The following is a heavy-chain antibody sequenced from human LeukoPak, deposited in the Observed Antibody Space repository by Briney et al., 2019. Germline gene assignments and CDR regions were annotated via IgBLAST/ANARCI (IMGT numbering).Heavy chain of an antibody. V-gene: IGHV4-59*12. Sequence: PSETLSLTCTVSGGSISSYYWSWIRQPPGKGLEWIGYIYHSGSTYYNPSLKSRVTISVDRSKNQFSLKLSSVTAADTAVYYCARDSPAGIAYWGQGTLVTVSS. D-gene: IGHD2-2*02. J-gene: IGHJ4*02. CDR3: ARDSPAGIAY. CDR2: IYHSGST. CDR1: GGSISSYY.